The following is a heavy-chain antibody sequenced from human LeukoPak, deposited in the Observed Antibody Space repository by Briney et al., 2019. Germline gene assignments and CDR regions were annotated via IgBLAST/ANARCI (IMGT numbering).Heavy chain of an antibody. Sequence: SQTLSLTCAISGDSVSSNSAAWNWIRQSPSRGLEWLGRTYYRSKWYNDYAVSVKSRITINPDTSKNQFSLQLNSVSPEDTAVYYCARGVQIASVRSFDYWGQGTLVTVSS. J-gene: IGHJ4*02. CDR2: TYYRSKWYN. D-gene: IGHD2-21*01. V-gene: IGHV6-1*01. CDR1: GDSVSSNSAA. CDR3: ARGVQIASVRSFDY.